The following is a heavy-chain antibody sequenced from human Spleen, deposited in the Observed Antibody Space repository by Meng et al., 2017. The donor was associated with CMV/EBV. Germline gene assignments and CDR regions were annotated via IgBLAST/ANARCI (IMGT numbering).Heavy chain of an antibody. J-gene: IGHJ4*02. CDR1: GYTFTTYG. D-gene: IGHD7-27*01. Sequence: ASVKVSCKASGYTFTTYGISWVRQAPGQGLEWVGWIGGYNGDTKYAQKFQGRVTMTTDTSTSTAYMELSSLRSEYTAVYYCATDLGNWGSHWGQGTLVTVSS. CDR3: ATDLGNWGSH. CDR2: IGGYNGDT. V-gene: IGHV1-18*01.